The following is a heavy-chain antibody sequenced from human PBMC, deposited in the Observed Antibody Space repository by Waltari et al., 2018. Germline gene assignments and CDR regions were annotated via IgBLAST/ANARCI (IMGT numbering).Heavy chain of an antibody. V-gene: IGHV3-48*02. D-gene: IGHD3-22*01. CDR2: ISRSSSTI. CDR3: ARNNYDSAGLYDY. CDR1: GFTFSALA. J-gene: IGHJ4*02. Sequence: EVQLVESGGKLVQPGGSLSIPVGGSGFTFSALAMNWVRQTPGKGLEWVSYISRSSSTIYYADSVEGRFAVSRDNAKNSLYLQMSSLRDDDTAVYYCARNNYDSAGLYDYWGQGTLVTVSS.